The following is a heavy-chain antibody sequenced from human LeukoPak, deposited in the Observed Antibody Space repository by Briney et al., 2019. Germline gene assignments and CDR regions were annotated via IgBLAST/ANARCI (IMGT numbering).Heavy chain of an antibody. V-gene: IGHV3-21*01. D-gene: IGHD3-22*01. CDR1: GFTFSSYS. CDR2: ISSSSSYI. Sequence: GGSLRLSCAASGFTFSSYSMNWVRQAPGKGLEWVSSISSSSSYIYYADSVKGRFTISRDNAKNSLYLQMDSLRAEDTAVYYCARDTDYYDSSGYDWGQGTLVTVSS. J-gene: IGHJ4*02. CDR3: ARDTDYYDSSGYD.